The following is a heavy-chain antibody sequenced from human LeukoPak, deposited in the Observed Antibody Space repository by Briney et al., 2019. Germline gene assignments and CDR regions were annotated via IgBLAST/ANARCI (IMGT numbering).Heavy chain of an antibody. CDR2: INPDGSTT. CDR3: AKDLHYGSADY. J-gene: IGHJ4*02. D-gene: IGHD3-10*01. Sequence: GGSLRLSCAASGFTFSNYWMHWVRQDPGKGLVWVSFINPDGSTTNYADSVKGRFTISRDNAKNALYLQMNSLRAEDPAVYYCAKDLHYGSADYWGQGTLVTVSS. V-gene: IGHV3-74*01. CDR1: GFTFSNYW.